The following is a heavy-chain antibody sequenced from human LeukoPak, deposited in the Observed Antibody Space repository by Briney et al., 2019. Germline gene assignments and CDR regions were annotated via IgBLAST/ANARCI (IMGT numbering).Heavy chain of an antibody. D-gene: IGHD6-19*01. CDR2: ISYDGSNK. CDR3: AKDWNSSGFDY. CDR1: GRTFSSDG. J-gene: IGHJ4*02. V-gene: IGHV3-30*18. Sequence: GRSLRLSCASAGRTFSSDGMYWGRQAPGKGLERVAVISYDGSNKYYADSVKGRFTISRDNSKNTLYLQMNSLRAEDTAVYYCAKDWNSSGFDYWGQGTLVTVSS.